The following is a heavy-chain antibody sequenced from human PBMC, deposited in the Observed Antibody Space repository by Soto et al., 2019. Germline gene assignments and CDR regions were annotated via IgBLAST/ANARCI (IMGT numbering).Heavy chain of an antibody. Sequence: EVQLVESGGGLVQPGGSLRLSCAASGFTFSSYWMSWVRQAPGKGLEWVANIKQDGSEKYYVDSVKGRFTISRDNAQNQLYLQMNSLRAEDTAVYYCASLAVATIMCSYMDVWGKGNPVTVCS. CDR2: IKQDGSEK. D-gene: IGHD5-12*01. CDR3: ASLAVATIMCSYMDV. V-gene: IGHV3-7*01. CDR1: GFTFSSYW. J-gene: IGHJ6*03.